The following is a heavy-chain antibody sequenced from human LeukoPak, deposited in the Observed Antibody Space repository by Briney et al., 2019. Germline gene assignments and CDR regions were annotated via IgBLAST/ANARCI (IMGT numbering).Heavy chain of an antibody. V-gene: IGHV1-8*03. Sequence: ASVKVSCKASGYTFTSYDINWVLQATGQGLEWMGWMNPNSGNTGYAQKFQGRVTITRNTSISTAYMELSSLRSEDTAVYYCASGSFDFWSGYYLDYWGQGTLVTVSS. D-gene: IGHD3-3*01. J-gene: IGHJ4*02. CDR3: ASGSFDFWSGYYLDY. CDR2: MNPNSGNT. CDR1: GYTFTSYD.